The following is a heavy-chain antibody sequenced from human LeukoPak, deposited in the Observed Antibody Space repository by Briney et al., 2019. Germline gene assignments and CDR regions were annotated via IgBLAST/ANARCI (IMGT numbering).Heavy chain of an antibody. D-gene: IGHD1-26*01. CDR3: VKDLSGSFSLDQ. J-gene: IGHJ5*02. V-gene: IGHV3-64D*09. CDR1: GFTFSNFV. CDR2: INDNGYNT. Sequence: QPGGSLRLSCSASGFTFSNFVMHWVRQAPGKGLEYVAIINDNGYNTDYAGSVKGRFTVARDNSKNTLYLQMSSLRPEDTAVYYCVKDLSGSFSLDQWGQGTLVTVSS.